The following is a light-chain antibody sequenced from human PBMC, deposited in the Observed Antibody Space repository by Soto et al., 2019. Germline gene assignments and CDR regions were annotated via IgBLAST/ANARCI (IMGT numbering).Light chain of an antibody. CDR1: QSVRSN. CDR2: DAS. V-gene: IGKV3-15*01. Sequence: EKVMTQSPATLSVSPGERATLSCRASQSVRSNLAWYQQKPGQPPRLLIYDASTRATGIPSRFSGSGSGTEFTLTISSLQSEDFAVYYCQQYNNWLLTFGQGTRLEIK. CDR3: QQYNNWLLT. J-gene: IGKJ5*01.